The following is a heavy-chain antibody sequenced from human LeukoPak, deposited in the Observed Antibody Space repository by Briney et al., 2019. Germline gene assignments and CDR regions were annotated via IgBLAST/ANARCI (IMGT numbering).Heavy chain of an antibody. J-gene: IGHJ4*02. CDR2: IIPIFGTA. V-gene: IGHV1-69*13. Sequence: SVKISCKASGGTFSSYAISWGRQAPGHGLEWMGGIIPIFGTANYAQKFQGRVTITADESTSTAYMELSSLRSEDTAVYYCARDSQGGGFDYWGQGTLVTVSS. CDR3: ARDSQGGGFDY. D-gene: IGHD3-16*01. CDR1: GGTFSSYA.